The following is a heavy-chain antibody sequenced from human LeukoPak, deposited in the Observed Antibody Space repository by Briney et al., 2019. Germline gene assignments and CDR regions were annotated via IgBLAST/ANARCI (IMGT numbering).Heavy chain of an antibody. Sequence: SETLSLTCAVYGGSFSGYYWSWIRQPPGKGLEWIGEINHSGSTNYNPSLKSRVTISVDTSKKQFPLKLSSVTAADTAVYYCARTEIPAATGIDYWGQGTLVTVSS. CDR2: INHSGST. J-gene: IGHJ4*02. V-gene: IGHV4-34*01. CDR1: GGSFSGYY. D-gene: IGHD2-2*01. CDR3: ARTEIPAATGIDY.